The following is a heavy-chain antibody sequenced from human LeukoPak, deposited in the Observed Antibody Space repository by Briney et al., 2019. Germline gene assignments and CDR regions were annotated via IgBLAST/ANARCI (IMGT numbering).Heavy chain of an antibody. V-gene: IGHV3-48*03. CDR2: ISSSGSTI. J-gene: IGHJ4*02. CDR1: GFTFSSYE. D-gene: IGHD2-2*01. Sequence: TGGSLRLSCAASGFTFSSYEMNWVRQAPEKGLEWVSYISSSGSTIYYANSVKGRFTISRDNAKNSLYLQMNSLRAEDTAVYFCARVSYCTSTSCYDYWGQGTLVTVSS. CDR3: ARVSYCTSTSCYDY.